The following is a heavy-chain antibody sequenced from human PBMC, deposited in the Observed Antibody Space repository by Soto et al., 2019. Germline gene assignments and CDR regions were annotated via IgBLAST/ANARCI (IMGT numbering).Heavy chain of an antibody. CDR1: GGSFSSISNHY. Sequence: SETLSLTCTFSGGSFSSISNHYCSWIRQPPGKGLDWIGYISYSGYTSYNPSLKSRLIISVDTSKNQFSLKLSSVTAADTAVYYCGRQPGHCGSTTCFGYYSVDVWGQGTTVTVSS. CDR2: ISYSGYT. D-gene: IGHD2-2*01. CDR3: GRQPGHCGSTTCFGYYSVDV. J-gene: IGHJ6*02. V-gene: IGHV4-61*01.